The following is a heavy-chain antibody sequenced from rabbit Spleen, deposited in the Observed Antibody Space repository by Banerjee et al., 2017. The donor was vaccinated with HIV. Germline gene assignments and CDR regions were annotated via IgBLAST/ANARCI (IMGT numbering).Heavy chain of an antibody. V-gene: IGHV1S43*01. CDR2: IYTSSSGST. CDR1: GFDFSSYY. Sequence: QEQLVESGGGLVQPGGSLTLSCKASGFDFSSYYMNWVRQAPGKGLELIACIYTSSSGSTWYASWVNGRFTISRSTSLNTVDLKMTSLTAADTATYFCARGNYYTFGYAGYAKNYFNLWGPGTLVTVS. J-gene: IGHJ4*01. D-gene: IGHD6-1*01. CDR3: ARGNYYTFGYAGYAKNYFNL.